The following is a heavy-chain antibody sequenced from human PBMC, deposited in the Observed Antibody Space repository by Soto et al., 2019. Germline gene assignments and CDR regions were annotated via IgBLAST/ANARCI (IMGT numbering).Heavy chain of an antibody. CDR1: GFTFSSYG. Sequence: QVQLVESGGGVVQPGRSLRLSCAASGFTFSSYGMHWVRQAPGKGLEWVAVISYDGSNKYYADSVKGRFTISRDNSKNTLYLQMNSLRAEDTAVYYCAKVGSAGYYVRDDYWGQGTLVTVSS. J-gene: IGHJ4*02. CDR2: ISYDGSNK. D-gene: IGHD3-9*01. V-gene: IGHV3-30*18. CDR3: AKVGSAGYYVRDDY.